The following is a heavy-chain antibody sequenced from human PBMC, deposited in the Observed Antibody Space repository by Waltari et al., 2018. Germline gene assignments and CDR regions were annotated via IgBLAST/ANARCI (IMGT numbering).Heavy chain of an antibody. CDR3: ARARGSCWYNIDDAFDI. CDR1: GGTFSSYA. CDR2: IIPSCGTA. Sequence: QVQLVQSGAEVKKPGSSVKVSCKASGGTFSSYAISWVRQAPGQGLEWMGGIIPSCGTANYAQKFQGRVTVTTDESTSTAYMELSSLRSEDTAVYYCARARGSCWYNIDDAFDIWGQGTMVTVSS. D-gene: IGHD6-13*01. V-gene: IGHV1-69*05. J-gene: IGHJ3*02.